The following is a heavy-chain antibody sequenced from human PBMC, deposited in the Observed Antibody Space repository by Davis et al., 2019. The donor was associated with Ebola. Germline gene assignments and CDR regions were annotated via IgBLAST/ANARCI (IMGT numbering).Heavy chain of an antibody. D-gene: IGHD5-12*01. CDR3: ARHDSDIVAMTYGMDV. J-gene: IGHJ6*02. V-gene: IGHV5-51*01. CDR1: GYSFTSYW. Sequence: GESLKISCKGSGYSFTSYWIGWVRQMPGKGLEWMGIIYPGASDTRYSPSFQGQVTISADKSISTAYLQWSSLKASDTAMYYCARHDSDIVAMTYGMDVWGQGTTVTVSS. CDR2: IYPGASDT.